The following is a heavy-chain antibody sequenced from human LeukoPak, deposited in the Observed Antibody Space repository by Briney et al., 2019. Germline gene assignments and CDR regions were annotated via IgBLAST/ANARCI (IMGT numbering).Heavy chain of an antibody. D-gene: IGHD1-26*01. Sequence: QPGGSLRLSCEASGFTFDGYAMHWVRQAPGKGLEWVSGISWNSATAGYADSVKGRFTISRDNAKNSLYLQMNSLRAEDTALYYFAKALYSGNFGGEDYWVQGSLV. J-gene: IGHJ4*02. CDR3: AKALYSGNFGGEDY. CDR2: ISWNSATA. CDR1: GFTFDGYA. V-gene: IGHV3-9*01.